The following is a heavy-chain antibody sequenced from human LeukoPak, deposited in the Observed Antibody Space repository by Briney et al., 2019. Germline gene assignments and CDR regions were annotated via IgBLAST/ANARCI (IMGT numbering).Heavy chain of an antibody. D-gene: IGHD5-18*01. CDR2: IKSKTDGGTT. CDR1: GFTFSNAW. Sequence: GGSLRLSCAASGFTFSNAWMSWVRQAPGKGLEWVGRIKSKTDGGTTDYAAPVKGRFTISRDDSKNTLYLQMNSLKTEDTAVYYCTTDPSGYSYGYGYMDVWGKGTTVTVSS. CDR3: TTDPSGYSYGYGYMDV. V-gene: IGHV3-15*01. J-gene: IGHJ6*03.